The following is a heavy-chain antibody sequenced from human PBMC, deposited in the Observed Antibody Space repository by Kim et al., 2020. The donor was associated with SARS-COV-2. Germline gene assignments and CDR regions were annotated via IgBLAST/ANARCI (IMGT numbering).Heavy chain of an antibody. Sequence: NYTPPRKGRVTISVDKSKNQFSLKLSSVTAADTAVYYCARDSWDSGYYLSWGQGTLVTVSS. V-gene: IGHV4-4*02. J-gene: IGHJ4*02. D-gene: IGHD3-22*01. CDR3: ARDSWDSGYYLS.